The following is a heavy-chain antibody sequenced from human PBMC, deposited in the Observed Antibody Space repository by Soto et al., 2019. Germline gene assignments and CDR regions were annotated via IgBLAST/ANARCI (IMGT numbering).Heavy chain of an antibody. Sequence: QVQLVESGGGVVQPGRSLRLSCAASGFTFSSYGMHWVRQAPGKGLEWVAVISYDGSNKYYADSVKGRFTISRDNSKNSLYLQMNSLRAEDTAVYYCAKDLRYCSGGSCYSAGGLGYWGQGTLVTVSS. J-gene: IGHJ4*02. CDR2: ISYDGSNK. CDR1: GFTFSSYG. D-gene: IGHD2-15*01. CDR3: AKDLRYCSGGSCYSAGGLGY. V-gene: IGHV3-30*18.